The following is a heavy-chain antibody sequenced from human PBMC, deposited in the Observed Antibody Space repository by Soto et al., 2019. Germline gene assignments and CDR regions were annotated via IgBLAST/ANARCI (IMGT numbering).Heavy chain of an antibody. V-gene: IGHV4-39*01. D-gene: IGHD3-3*01. CDR1: GGSISSSSYY. CDR3: ARNYDFWSGYFNL. J-gene: IGHJ4*02. Sequence: SETLSLTCTVSGGSISSSSYYWGWIRQPPGKGLEWIGSIYYSGSTYYNPSLKSRVTISVDTSKNQFSLKLSSVTAADTAVYYCARNYDFWSGYFNLWGQGTLVTVSS. CDR2: IYYSGST.